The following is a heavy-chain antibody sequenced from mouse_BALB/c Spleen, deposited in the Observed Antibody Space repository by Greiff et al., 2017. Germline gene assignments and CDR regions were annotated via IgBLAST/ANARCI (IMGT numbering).Heavy chain of an antibody. CDR3: ARVITTFDY. CDR1: GYTFTSYY. D-gene: IGHD1-1*01. J-gene: IGHJ3*01. CDR2: INPSNGGT. Sequence: QVQLKQPGAELVKPGASVKLSCKASGYTFTSYYMYWVKQRPGQGLEWIGGINPSNGGTNFNEKFKSKATLTVDKSSSTAYMQLSSLTSEDSAVYYYARVITTFDYWGQGTLVTVSA. V-gene: IGHV1S81*02.